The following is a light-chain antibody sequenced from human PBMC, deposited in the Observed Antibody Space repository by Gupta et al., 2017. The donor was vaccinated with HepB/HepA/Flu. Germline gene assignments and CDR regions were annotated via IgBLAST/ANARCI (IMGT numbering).Light chain of an antibody. CDR2: LGS. J-gene: IGKJ2*02. V-gene: IGKV2-28*01. CDR1: QSLVHSNGYNY. CDR3: MQALESPRT. Sequence: DIVMTQSPLSLPVTPGEPASISCRSSQSLVHSNGYNYLDWYLQKPGQSPQLLIYLGSNRASGVPDRFSGSGSGEDFTLKISRVEADDVGVYYCMQALESPRTFGQGTKLEIK.